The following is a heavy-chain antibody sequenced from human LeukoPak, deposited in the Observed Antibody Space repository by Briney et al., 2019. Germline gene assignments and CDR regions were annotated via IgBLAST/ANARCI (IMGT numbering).Heavy chain of an antibody. CDR1: GGSFSGYY. D-gene: IGHD1-14*01. CDR3: ARDNPTTYWFDP. V-gene: IGHV4-34*01. CDR2: INHSGST. J-gene: IGHJ5*02. Sequence: SETLSLTCAVYGGSFSGYYWSWIRQPPGKGLEWIGEINHSGSTNYNPSLKSRVTISVDTSKNQFSLKLSSVTAADTAVYYCARDNPTTYWFDPWGQGTLVTVSS.